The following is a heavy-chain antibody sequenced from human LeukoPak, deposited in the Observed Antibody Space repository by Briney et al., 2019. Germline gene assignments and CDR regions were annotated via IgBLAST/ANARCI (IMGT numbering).Heavy chain of an antibody. CDR3: ARGALDYDILTGYSRGAFDI. Sequence: GESLKISCKGSGYSFTSYWIDWVRQMPGKGLEWMGIIYPGDSDTRYSPSFQGQVTISADKSISTAYLQWSSLKASDTAMYYCARGALDYDILTGYSRGAFDIWGQGTMVTVSS. CDR2: IYPGDSDT. V-gene: IGHV5-51*01. CDR1: GYSFTSYW. D-gene: IGHD3-9*01. J-gene: IGHJ3*02.